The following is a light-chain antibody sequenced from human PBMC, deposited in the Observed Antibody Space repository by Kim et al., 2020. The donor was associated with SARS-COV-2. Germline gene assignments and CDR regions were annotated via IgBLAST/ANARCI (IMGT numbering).Light chain of an antibody. CDR3: QQYNGYPYT. CDR1: QGINHY. V-gene: IGKV1-16*02. CDR2: GAS. J-gene: IGKJ2*01. Sequence: SASVGDRITMTCRASQGINHYLAWFQQKPGKAPRSLIYGASNLQSGVPSKFSGSGFGTDFTLTITDLQPEDFATYYCQQYNGYPYTFGQGTKLEI.